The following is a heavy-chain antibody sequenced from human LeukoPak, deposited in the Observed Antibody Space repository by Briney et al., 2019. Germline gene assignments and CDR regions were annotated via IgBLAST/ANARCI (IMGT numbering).Heavy chain of an antibody. D-gene: IGHD3-9*01. CDR1: GFTFSSYS. CDR3: ARDIRILTGYYPLDY. V-gene: IGHV3-21*01. Sequence: GGSLRLSCAASGFTFSSYSMNWVRQAPGKGLEWVSSISSSSSYIYYADSVKGRFTISRDNAKNSLYLQMNSLRAEDTAVYYCARDIRILTGYYPLDYWGQGTLVTVSS. CDR2: ISSSSSYI. J-gene: IGHJ4*02.